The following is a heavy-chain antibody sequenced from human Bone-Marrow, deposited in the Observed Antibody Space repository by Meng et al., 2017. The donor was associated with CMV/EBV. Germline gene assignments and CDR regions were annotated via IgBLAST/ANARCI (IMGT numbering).Heavy chain of an antibody. V-gene: IGHV4-34*01. J-gene: IGHJ6*02. CDR2: INHSGTT. CDR1: GGSFSDYY. D-gene: IGHD3-10*01. Sequence: GSLRLSCAVYGGSFSDYYWTWIRQPPGKGLEWIGEINHSGTTNYNPSLKSRVTTSVDTSKNQFSLKLSSVTAADTAVYYCARDGLYGSGDYGMDVWGQGTTVTVSS. CDR3: ARDGLYGSGDYGMDV.